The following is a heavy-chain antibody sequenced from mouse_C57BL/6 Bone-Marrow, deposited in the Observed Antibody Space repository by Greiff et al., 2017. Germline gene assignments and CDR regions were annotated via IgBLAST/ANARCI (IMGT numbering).Heavy chain of an antibody. CDR2: IYPRSGNT. CDR1: GYTFTSYG. Sequence: QVQLQQSGAELARPGASVKLSCKASGYTFTSYGIRWVKQRPGQGLEWIGEIYPRSGNTYYNEKFKGKATLTADKSSSTAYMQLRSLTSEDSAVYFCARGLLRYRYWGQGTTLTVSS. V-gene: IGHV1-81*01. CDR3: ARGLLRYRY. D-gene: IGHD1-1*01. J-gene: IGHJ2*01.